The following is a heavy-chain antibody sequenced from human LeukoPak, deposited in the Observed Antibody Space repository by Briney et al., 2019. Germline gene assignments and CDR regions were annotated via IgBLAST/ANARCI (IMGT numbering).Heavy chain of an antibody. J-gene: IGHJ4*02. Sequence: GGSLRLSCAASGFTVSSNYMSWVRQAPGKGLEWVSVIYSGGSTYYADSVKGRFTISRDNSKNTLYLQMNSLRAEDTAVYYCAREIVTACYFDYWGQGTLVTVSS. CDR3: AREIVTACYFDY. CDR1: GFTVSSNY. CDR2: IYSGGST. V-gene: IGHV3-66*01. D-gene: IGHD2-21*02.